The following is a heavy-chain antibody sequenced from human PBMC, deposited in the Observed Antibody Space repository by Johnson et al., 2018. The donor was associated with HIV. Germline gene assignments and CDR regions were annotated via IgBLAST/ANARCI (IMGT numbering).Heavy chain of an antibody. D-gene: IGHD3-22*01. Sequence: VQLVESGGGLVQPGGSLRLSCAASGFTFTTYAMTWVRQAPGKGLEWVSVITNSGSSTDYADSVKGRFTISRDNSKNTVYLQMNSLRADDTAVYYCARDEYSSGYYDAFDIWGQGTMVTVSS. V-gene: IGHV3-23*04. CDR3: ARDEYSSGYYDAFDI. CDR2: ITNSGSST. CDR1: GFTFTTYA. J-gene: IGHJ3*02.